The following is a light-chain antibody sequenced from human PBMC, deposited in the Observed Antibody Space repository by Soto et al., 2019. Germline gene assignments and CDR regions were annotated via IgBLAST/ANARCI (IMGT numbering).Light chain of an antibody. CDR2: DAV. Sequence: EIVLTQSPATLSLSPGERATLSCRASQSVSSYLAWYQQKPGQAPRLLMSDAVKRATGIPARFSGSGSGTDFTLTISSLEPEDSAVYYCQQRSNWPPMYTFGQGTKLEIK. V-gene: IGKV3-11*01. CDR1: QSVSSY. CDR3: QQRSNWPPMYT. J-gene: IGKJ2*01.